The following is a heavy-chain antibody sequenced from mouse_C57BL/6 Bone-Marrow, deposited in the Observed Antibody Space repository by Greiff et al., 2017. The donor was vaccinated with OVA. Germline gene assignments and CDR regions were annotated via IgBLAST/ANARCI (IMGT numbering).Heavy chain of an antibody. CDR2: IWSGGST. V-gene: IGHV2-2*01. D-gene: IGHD4-1*01. J-gene: IGHJ3*01. CDR3: ARKTGKGVAWFAY. CDR1: GFSLTSYG. Sequence: QVQLKQSGPGLVQPSQSLSITCTVSGFSLTSYGVHWARQSPGKGLEWLGVIWSGGSTDYNAAFISRLSISKDNSKSQVFFKMNSLQADDTAIYYCARKTGKGVAWFAYWGQGTLVTVSA.